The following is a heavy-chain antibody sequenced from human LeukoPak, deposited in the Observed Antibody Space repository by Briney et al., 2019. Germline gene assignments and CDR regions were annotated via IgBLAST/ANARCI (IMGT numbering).Heavy chain of an antibody. CDR2: VSGSGGST. D-gene: IGHD3/OR15-3a*01. J-gene: IGHJ4*02. CDR1: GFTFSSYA. V-gene: IGHV3-23*01. Sequence: GGSLRLSCAASGFTFSSYAMSWVRQAPGKGLEWVSAVSGSGGSTYYADSVKGRFTISRDNSKNTLYLQMNSLRAEDTAVYYCAKHVAGLVIALFDYWGQGTLVTVSS. CDR3: AKHVAGLVIALFDY.